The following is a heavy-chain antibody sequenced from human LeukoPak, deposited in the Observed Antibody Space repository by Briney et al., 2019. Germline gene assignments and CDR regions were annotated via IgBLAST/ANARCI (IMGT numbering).Heavy chain of an antibody. D-gene: IGHD2-21*01. Sequence: SETLSLTCTVSGGSISGHYWSWIRQPPAKGLEWVGYVYYSGETNYNPSLKSRVAISVDTSKNQFSLKLTSVTAADTAVYYCARLQGDSTAIFDYWGQGILVSVSS. J-gene: IGHJ4*02. CDR2: VYYSGET. CDR3: ARLQGDSTAIFDY. CDR1: GGSISGHY. V-gene: IGHV4-59*11.